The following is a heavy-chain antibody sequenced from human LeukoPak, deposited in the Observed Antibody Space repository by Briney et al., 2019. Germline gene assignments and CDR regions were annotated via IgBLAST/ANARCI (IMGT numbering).Heavy chain of an antibody. V-gene: IGHV4-4*07. D-gene: IGHD2-2*01. Sequence: SETLSLTCTVSGGSISSYYWSWIRQPAGKGLECIGRIYTSGSTNYNPSLKSRVTMSVDTSKNQFSLKLSSVTAADTAVYYCARLAQYCSSTSCHYYFDYWGQGTLVTVSS. CDR1: GGSISSYY. CDR2: IYTSGST. CDR3: ARLAQYCSSTSCHYYFDY. J-gene: IGHJ4*02.